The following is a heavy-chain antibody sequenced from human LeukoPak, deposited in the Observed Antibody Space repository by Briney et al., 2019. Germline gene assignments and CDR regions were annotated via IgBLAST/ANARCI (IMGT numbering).Heavy chain of an antibody. CDR3: ASSGSYRFDY. J-gene: IGHJ4*02. CDR1: GCTFSSYS. Sequence: GGSLRLSCAASGCTFSSYSMNWVRQAPGKGLEWVSHITASGTAMFYADSVKGRFAISRDNAKNSLYLQMNSLRDEGTAVYYCASSGSYRFDYWGQGTLVTVSS. V-gene: IGHV3-48*02. CDR2: ITASGTAM. D-gene: IGHD1-26*01.